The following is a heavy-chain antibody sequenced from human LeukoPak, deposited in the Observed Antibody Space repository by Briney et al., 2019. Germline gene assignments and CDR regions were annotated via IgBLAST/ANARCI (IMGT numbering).Heavy chain of an antibody. CDR1: GFTFSSYS. CDR3: ARVGITMVRGVDY. Sequence: GGSLRLSCAASGFTFSSYSMNWVRQAPGEGLEWVSYISSSSSTIYYADSVKGRFTISRDNAKNSLYLQMNSLRAEDTAVYYCARVGITMVRGVDYWGQGTLVTVSS. V-gene: IGHV3-48*01. J-gene: IGHJ4*02. CDR2: ISSSSSTI. D-gene: IGHD3-10*01.